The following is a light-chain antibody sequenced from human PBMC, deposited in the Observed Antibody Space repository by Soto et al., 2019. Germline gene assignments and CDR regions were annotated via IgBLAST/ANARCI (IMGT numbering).Light chain of an antibody. V-gene: IGKV1-39*01. CDR3: QQSYSTPGFT. CDR1: QSISSY. Sequence: DIQMTQSPSSLSASVGDRVTITCRASQSISSYLNWYQQKPGKAPKLLIYAASSLQSGVPSRFSGSGSGTDFTLTIGSLQPEDFATYYCQQSYSTPGFTFGPGTKVDIK. CDR2: AAS. J-gene: IGKJ3*01.